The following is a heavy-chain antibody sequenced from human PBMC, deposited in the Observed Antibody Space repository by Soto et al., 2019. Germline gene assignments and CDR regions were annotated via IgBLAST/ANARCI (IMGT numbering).Heavy chain of an antibody. CDR1: GYTFASYA. CDR2: ISAYNGNT. J-gene: IGHJ4*02. V-gene: IGHV1-18*01. Sequence: QVQLVQSGAEVKKPGASVKVSCKASGYTFASYAISWMRQAPGQGLEWMGWISAYNGNTNYAQKPQDRVTMTTDTTTSTAYMQLRSLRSVDAAVYYYARDPPPPDYWRQGTLVTVSS. CDR3: ARDPPPPDY.